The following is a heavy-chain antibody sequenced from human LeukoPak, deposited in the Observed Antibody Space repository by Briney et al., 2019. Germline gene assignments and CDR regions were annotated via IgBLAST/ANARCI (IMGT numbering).Heavy chain of an antibody. V-gene: IGHV4-34*01. CDR2: INHSGST. CDR3: ARVRPNWFDP. J-gene: IGHJ5*02. D-gene: IGHD6-6*01. Sequence: GSLRLSCAASGFTFSSYAMSWVRQAPGKGLEWIGEINHSGSTNYNPSLKSRVTISVDTSKNQFSLKLSSVTAADTAVYYCARVRPNWFDPWGQGTLVTVSS. CDR1: GFTFSSYA.